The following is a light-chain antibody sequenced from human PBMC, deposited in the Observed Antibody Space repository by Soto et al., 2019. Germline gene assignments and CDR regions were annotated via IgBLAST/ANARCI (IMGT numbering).Light chain of an antibody. CDR2: GAS. J-gene: IGKJ1*01. CDR3: QQYGSSPRT. CDR1: QSVSSSY. Sequence: EIMLTQSPGTLSLSPGERATLSCRASQSVSSSYLAWYQLKLGQAPRLLIYGASSRATGIPDRFSGSGSGTDFTLTISRLEPEDFAVYYGQQYGSSPRTFGQGTKVENK. V-gene: IGKV3-20*01.